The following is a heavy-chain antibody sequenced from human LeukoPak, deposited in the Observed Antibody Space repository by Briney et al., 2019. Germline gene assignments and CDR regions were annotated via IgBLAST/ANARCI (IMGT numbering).Heavy chain of an antibody. Sequence: GGSLRLSCAASGFTFTNYAMSWVRQAPGKGPEWVSGISGSGTSTNSADSVKGRFTISRDQSKNTLYLQMDSLGAEDTAIYYRAKANYYYGSGSNSATFDSWGQGTLVTVSS. J-gene: IGHJ4*02. CDR1: GFTFTNYA. D-gene: IGHD3-10*01. V-gene: IGHV3-23*01. CDR3: AKANYYYGSGSNSATFDS. CDR2: ISGSGTST.